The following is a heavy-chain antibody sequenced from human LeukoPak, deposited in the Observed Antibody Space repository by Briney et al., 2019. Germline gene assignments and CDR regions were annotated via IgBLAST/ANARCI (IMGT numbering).Heavy chain of an antibody. Sequence: ASVRVSCKASGYTFTSYGISWVRQAPGQGLEWMGWISAYNGNTNYAQKLQGRVTMTTDTSTSTAYMELRSLRSDDTAVYYCASTKGGTDYFDYWGQGTLVTVSS. V-gene: IGHV1-18*01. CDR2: ISAYNGNT. J-gene: IGHJ4*02. CDR3: ASTKGGTDYFDY. CDR1: GYTFTSYG. D-gene: IGHD1-7*01.